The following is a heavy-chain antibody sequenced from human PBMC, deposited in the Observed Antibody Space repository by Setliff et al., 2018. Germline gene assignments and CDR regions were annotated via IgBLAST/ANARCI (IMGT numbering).Heavy chain of an antibody. J-gene: IGHJ6*02. Sequence: GSLRLSCAASGFSFSSYGMHWVRQAPGKGLEWVAFIHYDGNRKYSADSVKGRFTISRDNSKNMLYVQLNSLRAEDTAVYYCAKAPGDNNSRLYGMDVWGQGTTVTVSS. CDR3: AKAPGDNNSRLYGMDV. D-gene: IGHD6-13*01. CDR2: IHYDGNRK. CDR1: GFSFSSYG. V-gene: IGHV3-30*02.